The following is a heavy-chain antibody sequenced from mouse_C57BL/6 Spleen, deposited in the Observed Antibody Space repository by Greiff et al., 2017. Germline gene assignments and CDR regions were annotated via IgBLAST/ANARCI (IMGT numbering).Heavy chain of an antibody. CDR1: GFTFSDYY. D-gene: IGHD1-1*01. Sequence: DVKLQESGGGLVQPGGSLKLSCAASGFTFSDYYMYWVRQTPEKRLEWVAYISNGGGSTYYPDTVKGRFTISRDNAKNTLYLQMSRLKSEDTAMYYCARQQSYYYGSSGGYFDVWGTGTTVTVSS. CDR2: ISNGGGST. J-gene: IGHJ1*03. CDR3: ARQQSYYYGSSGGYFDV. V-gene: IGHV5-12*01.